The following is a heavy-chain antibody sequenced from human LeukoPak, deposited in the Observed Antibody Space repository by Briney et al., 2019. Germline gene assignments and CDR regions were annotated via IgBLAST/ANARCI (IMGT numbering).Heavy chain of an antibody. Sequence: PGGSLRLSCAASGFTFSSYAMSWVRQAPRKGLEWVSAISGSGGSTYYADSVKGRFTISRDNSKNTLYLQMNSLRAEDTAVYYCAKDGADYGDYYFDYWGQGTLVTVSS. CDR2: ISGSGGST. V-gene: IGHV3-23*01. CDR1: GFTFSSYA. D-gene: IGHD4-17*01. CDR3: AKDGADYGDYYFDY. J-gene: IGHJ4*02.